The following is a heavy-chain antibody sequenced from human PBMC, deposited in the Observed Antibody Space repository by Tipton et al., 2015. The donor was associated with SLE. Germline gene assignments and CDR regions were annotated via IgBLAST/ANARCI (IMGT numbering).Heavy chain of an antibody. CDR1: GDSISSGGYY. Sequence: TLSLTCTVSGDSISSGGYYWSWIRQHPGKGLEYIGYIHYRRNTYYNPSLRSRVFISVDTSKNQFSLKLSSVTAADTAMYYCARDFCGGDCSYAFDIWGQGTKVTVSA. J-gene: IGHJ3*02. D-gene: IGHD2-21*01. CDR2: IHYRRNT. V-gene: IGHV4-31*03. CDR3: ARDFCGGDCSYAFDI.